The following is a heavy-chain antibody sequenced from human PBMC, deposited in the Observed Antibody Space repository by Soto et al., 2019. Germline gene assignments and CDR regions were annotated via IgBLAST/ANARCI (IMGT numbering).Heavy chain of an antibody. D-gene: IGHD3-9*01. CDR3: AKDWLLYYSYYYGMDV. V-gene: IGHV3-23*01. J-gene: IGHJ6*02. Sequence: EVQLLESGGGLVQPGGSLRLSCAASGFTFSSYAMSWVRQAPGKGLEWVSAISGSGGSTYYADSVKGRFTISRDNSKNTLYLQMNSLRAEDTAVYYCAKDWLLYYSYYYGMDVWGQGTTVTVSS. CDR2: ISGSGGST. CDR1: GFTFSSYA.